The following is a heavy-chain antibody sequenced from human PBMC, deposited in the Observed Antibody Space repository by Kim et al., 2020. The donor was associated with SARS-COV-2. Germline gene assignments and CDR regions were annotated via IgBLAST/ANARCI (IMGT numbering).Heavy chain of an antibody. CDR2: ISWNSGSI. CDR3: AKDTEDIVVVPAAYFDY. CDR1: GFTFGDYA. V-gene: IGHV3-9*01. D-gene: IGHD2-2*01. Sequence: GGSLRLSCAASGFTFGDYAMHWVRQAPGKGLEWVSGISWNSGSIGYADSVKGRFTISRDNAKNSLYLQMNSLRAEDTALYYCAKDTEDIVVVPAAYFDYWGQGTLVTVSS. J-gene: IGHJ4*02.